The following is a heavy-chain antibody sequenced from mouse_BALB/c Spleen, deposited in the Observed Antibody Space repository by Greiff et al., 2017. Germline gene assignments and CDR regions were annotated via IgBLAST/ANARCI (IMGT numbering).Heavy chain of an antibody. V-gene: IGHV3-6*02. CDR2: ISYDGSN. D-gene: IGHD1-1*01. J-gene: IGHJ1*01. CDR3: ARGSLLLRPYWYFDV. Sequence: EVQLRESGPGLVKPSQSLSLTCSVTGYSITSGYYWNWIRQFPGNKLEWMGYISYDGSNNYNPSLKNRISITRDTSKNQFFLKLNSVTTEDTATYYCARGSLLLRPYWYFDVWGAGTTVTVSS. CDR1: GYSITSGYY.